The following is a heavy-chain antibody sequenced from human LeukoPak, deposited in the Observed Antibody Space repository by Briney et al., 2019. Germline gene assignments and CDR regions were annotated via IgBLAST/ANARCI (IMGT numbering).Heavy chain of an antibody. CDR2: INTKTGNP. D-gene: IGHD2-15*01. CDR3: AREGASEDIVVVAAADGMDV. CDR1: GYTFTSYI. J-gene: IGHJ6*02. Sequence: ASVKVSCKGSGYTFTSYIMNWVRQAPGQGLEWMGWINTKTGNPTYAQGFTGRFVFSLDTSVSTAYLQISSLKAEDTAVYYCAREGASEDIVVVAAADGMDVWGQGTTVTVSS. V-gene: IGHV7-4-1*02.